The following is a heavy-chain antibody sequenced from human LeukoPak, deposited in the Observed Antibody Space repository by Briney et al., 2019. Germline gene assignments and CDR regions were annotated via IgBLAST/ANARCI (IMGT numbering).Heavy chain of an antibody. CDR1: GFTFSSYW. V-gene: IGHV3-7*01. Sequence: GGSLRLSCAASGFTFSSYWMSWVRQAPGKGLEWVANIKQDGSEKYYVDSVKGRFTISRDNAKNSLYLQMNSLRAEDTAVYYCARDALLLWFGESSPPGMDVWGQGTTVTVSS. J-gene: IGHJ6*02. CDR3: ARDALLLWFGESSPPGMDV. D-gene: IGHD3-10*01. CDR2: IKQDGSEK.